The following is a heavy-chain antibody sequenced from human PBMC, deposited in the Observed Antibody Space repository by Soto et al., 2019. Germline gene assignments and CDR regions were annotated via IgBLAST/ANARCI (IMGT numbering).Heavy chain of an antibody. D-gene: IGHD6-19*01. CDR1: GFTFSSYS. J-gene: IGHJ5*02. CDR2: ISSSSSTI. CDR3: AREAGTWHLPLNWFDP. Sequence: EVQLVESGGGLVQPGGSLRLSCAASGFTFSSYSMNWVRQPPGKGLEWVSYISSSSSTIYYADSVKGRFTISRDNAKNSLYLQMNSLRDEDTAVYYCAREAGTWHLPLNWFDPWGQGTLVTVSS. V-gene: IGHV3-48*02.